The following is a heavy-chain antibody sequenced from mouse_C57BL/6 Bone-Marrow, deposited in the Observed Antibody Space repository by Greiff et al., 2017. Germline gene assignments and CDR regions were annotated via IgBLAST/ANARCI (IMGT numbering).Heavy chain of an antibody. Sequence: VQLQQSGPGLVQPSQSLSITCTVSGFSFTSYGVHWVRQSPGKGLEWLGVIWSGGSTAYNADFMTSLSITKDNSKRQAVFKKNSLQADDTAIYYCYKSYGNSYYFDYWGQGTTLTVSS. CDR1: GFSFTSYG. CDR2: IWSGGST. CDR3: YKSYGNSYYFDY. D-gene: IGHD1-1*01. J-gene: IGHJ2*01. V-gene: IGHV2-5*01.